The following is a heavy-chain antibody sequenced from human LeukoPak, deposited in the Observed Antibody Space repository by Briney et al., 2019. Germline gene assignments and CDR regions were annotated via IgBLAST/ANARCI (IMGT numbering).Heavy chain of an antibody. D-gene: IGHD6-13*01. V-gene: IGHV3-21*01. J-gene: IGHJ4*02. CDR1: GFTFSSYS. CDR2: ISSSSYI. CDR3: ARYQYSSSWYTTFDY. Sequence: PGGSLRLSCAASGFTFSSYSMNWVRQAPGKGLEWVSSISSSSYIYYADSVKGRFTISRDNAKNSLYLQMNSLRAEDTAVYYCARYQYSSSWYTTFDYWGQGTLVTVSS.